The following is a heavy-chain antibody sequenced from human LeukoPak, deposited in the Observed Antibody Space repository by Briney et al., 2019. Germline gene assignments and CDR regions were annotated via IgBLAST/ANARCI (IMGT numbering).Heavy chain of an antibody. V-gene: IGHV1-46*01. CDR3: ASWIGMARTDNAFDI. Sequence: ASVRVSCKASGYTFTSYYMHWVRQAPGQGLEWMGIINPSGGSTSYAQKFQGRVTMTRDTSTSTVYMELSSLRSEDTAVYYCASWIGMARTDNAFDIWGQGTMVTVSS. CDR2: INPSGGST. D-gene: IGHD3-3*01. J-gene: IGHJ3*02. CDR1: GYTFTSYY.